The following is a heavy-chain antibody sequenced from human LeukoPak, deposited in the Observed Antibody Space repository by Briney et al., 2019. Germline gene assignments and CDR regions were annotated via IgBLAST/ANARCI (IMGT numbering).Heavy chain of an antibody. J-gene: IGHJ4*02. CDR2: ISSSSSYI. D-gene: IGHD3-22*01. Sequence: KPGGSLRLSCAASGFTFSSYSMNWVRQAPGKGLEWVSSISSSSSYIYYADSVKGRFTISRDNAKNSLYLQMNSLRAEDTAVYYCAGRRGLSGSGYLFDYWGQGTLVTVSS. V-gene: IGHV3-21*01. CDR3: AGRRGLSGSGYLFDY. CDR1: GFTFSSYS.